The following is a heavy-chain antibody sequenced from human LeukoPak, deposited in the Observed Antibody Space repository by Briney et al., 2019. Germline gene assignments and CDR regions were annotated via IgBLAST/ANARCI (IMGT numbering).Heavy chain of an antibody. J-gene: IGHJ4*02. D-gene: IGHD3-22*01. CDR1: GGSISSYY. CDR3: ARSDYYYDSLFNY. Sequence: SETLSLTCTVSGGSISSYYWSWIRQPPGKGLEWIGYVYYSGSTNYNPSLKSRVTISVDTSKNQFSLNLTSVTAADMAVYYCARSDYYYDSLFNYWGQGTLVTVSS. V-gene: IGHV4-59*01. CDR2: VYYSGST.